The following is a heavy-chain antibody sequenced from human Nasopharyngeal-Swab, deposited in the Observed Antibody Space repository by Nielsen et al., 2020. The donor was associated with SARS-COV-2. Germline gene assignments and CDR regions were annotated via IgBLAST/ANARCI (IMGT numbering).Heavy chain of an antibody. CDR3: ATTSGYSSGWYVNYCGMDV. CDR1: GYSFTSYW. J-gene: IGHJ6*02. Sequence: GGSLRLSCKGSGYSFTSYWIGWVRQMPGKGLEWMGIIYPGDSDTRYSPSFQGQVTISADKSISTAYLQWSSLKASDTAMYYCATTSGYSSGWYVNYCGMDVWGQGTTVTVSS. D-gene: IGHD6-19*01. V-gene: IGHV5-51*01. CDR2: IYPGDSDT.